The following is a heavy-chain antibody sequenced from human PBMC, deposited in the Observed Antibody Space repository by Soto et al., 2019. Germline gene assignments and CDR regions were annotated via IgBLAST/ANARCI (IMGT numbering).Heavy chain of an antibody. V-gene: IGHV1-69*13. J-gene: IGHJ4*02. D-gene: IGHD3-22*01. CDR3: SRGDLEYYYDSSGSYYFDY. CDR2: IIPIFGTA. Sequence: SVKVSCKASGGTFSSYAISWVRQAPGQGLEWMGGIIPIFGTANYAQKFQGRVTITADESTSTAYMELSSLRFEDTAVYFCSRGDLEYYYDSSGSYYFDYWGQGTLVTVSS. CDR1: GGTFSSYA.